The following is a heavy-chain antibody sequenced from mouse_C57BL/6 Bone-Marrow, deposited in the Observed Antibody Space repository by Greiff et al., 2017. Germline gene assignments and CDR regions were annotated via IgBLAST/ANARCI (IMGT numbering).Heavy chain of an antibody. CDR2: ISSGSSTI. D-gene: IGHD3-3*01. CDR1: GFTFSDYG. Sequence: VKVVASGGGLVKPGGSLKLSCAASGFTFSDYGMHWVRQAPEKGLEWVAYISSGSSTIYYADTVKGRFTISRDNAKNTLFLQMTSLRSEDTAMYYCARQGLRAMDYWCQGTSVTVSS. V-gene: IGHV5-17*01. CDR3: ARQGLRAMDY. J-gene: IGHJ4*01.